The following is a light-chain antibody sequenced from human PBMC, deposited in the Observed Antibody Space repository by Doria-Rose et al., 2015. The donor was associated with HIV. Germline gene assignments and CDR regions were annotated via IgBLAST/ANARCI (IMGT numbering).Light chain of an antibody. V-gene: IGKV1-39*01. CDR2: AAS. J-gene: IGKJ1*01. Sequence: SQTVSTYLNWFQQEPGKAPKLLIYAASRLQSGVPSRFSGSGSGTDFTLTISGLQPGDFATYYGQQTYSSPQWTFGQGNKGEMK. CDR1: QTVSTY. CDR3: QQTYSSPQWT.